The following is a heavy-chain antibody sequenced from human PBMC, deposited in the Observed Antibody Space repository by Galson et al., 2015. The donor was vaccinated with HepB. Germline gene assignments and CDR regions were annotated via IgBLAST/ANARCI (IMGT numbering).Heavy chain of an antibody. CDR2: IDWDDDK. V-gene: IGHV2-70*11. J-gene: IGHJ4*02. CDR3: ARICSGGSCYDY. CDR1: GFSLSTSGMC. D-gene: IGHD2-15*01. Sequence: PALVKPTQTLTLTCTFSGFSLSTSGMCVSWIRQPPGKALEWLARIDWDDDKYYSTSLKTRLTISKDTSKNQVVLTMTNMDPVDTATYYCARICSGGSCYDYWGQGTLVTVSS.